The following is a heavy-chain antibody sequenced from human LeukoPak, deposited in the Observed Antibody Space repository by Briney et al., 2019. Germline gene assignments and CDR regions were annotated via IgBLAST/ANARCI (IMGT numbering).Heavy chain of an antibody. CDR3: AKGHYGSGSSPSYGMDV. V-gene: IGHV3-30*18. CDR2: ISYDGSNK. J-gene: IGHJ6*02. Sequence: GGSLRLSCAASGFTFSSYGMHWVRQAPGKGLEWVAVISYDGSNKYYADSVKGRFTISRDNSKNTLYLQMNSLRAEDTAVYYCAKGHYGSGSSPSYGMDVWGQGTTATVSS. CDR1: GFTFSSYG. D-gene: IGHD3-10*01.